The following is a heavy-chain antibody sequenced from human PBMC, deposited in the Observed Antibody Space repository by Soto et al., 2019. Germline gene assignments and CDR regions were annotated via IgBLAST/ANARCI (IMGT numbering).Heavy chain of an antibody. D-gene: IGHD1-26*01. J-gene: IGHJ4*02. CDR1: GFTFSSYG. Sequence: QVQLVESGGGVVQPGRSLRLSCAASGFTFSSYGMHWVRQAPGKGLEWVAVIWYDGSNKYYADSVKDRFTISRDNSKNTLYLQMNSLRAEDTAVYYCAREKGATLLRHLGYWGQGTLVTVSS. CDR3: AREKGATLLRHLGY. CDR2: IWYDGSNK. V-gene: IGHV3-33*01.